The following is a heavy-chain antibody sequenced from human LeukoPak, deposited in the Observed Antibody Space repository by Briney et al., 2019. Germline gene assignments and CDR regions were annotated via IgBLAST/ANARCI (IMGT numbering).Heavy chain of an antibody. Sequence: SQTLSLTCTVSGGSISSGDYYWSWIRQPPGKGLEWIGYIYYSGSTYYNPSLKSRVTISVDTPKNQFSLKLSSVTAADTAVYYCAGRRATGAFDIWGQGTMVTVSS. CDR1: GGSISSGDYY. CDR3: AGRRATGAFDI. V-gene: IGHV4-30-4*08. J-gene: IGHJ3*02. D-gene: IGHD3-9*01. CDR2: IYYSGST.